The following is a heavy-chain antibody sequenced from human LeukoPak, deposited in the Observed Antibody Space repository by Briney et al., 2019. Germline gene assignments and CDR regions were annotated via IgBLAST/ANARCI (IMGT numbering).Heavy chain of an antibody. J-gene: IGHJ6*02. CDR1: GDSVSSNSAA. V-gene: IGHV6-1*01. CDR2: TYYRSKWYH. Sequence: SRTLSLTCAISGDSVSSNSAAWNWLRQSPSRGLEWLGRTYYRSKWYHDYAVSVKSRTTINPDTSKNQFSLQLNSVTPEDTAVYYCARGFYYTGMDVWGQGTTVTVSS. CDR3: ARGFYYTGMDV. D-gene: IGHD2/OR15-2a*01.